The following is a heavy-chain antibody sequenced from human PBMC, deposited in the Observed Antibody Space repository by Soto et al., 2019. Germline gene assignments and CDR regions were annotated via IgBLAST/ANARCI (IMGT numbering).Heavy chain of an antibody. CDR3: ARVHCSSTSCYTPYYYGMDV. D-gene: IGHD2-2*02. CDR1: VFTFSSYA. CDR2: ISYDGSNK. J-gene: IGHJ6*02. Sequence: WVLRLSCAASVFTFSSYAMHWVRQAPGKGLEWVAVISYDGSNKYYADSVKGRFTISRDNSKNTLYLQMNSLRAEDTAVYYCARVHCSSTSCYTPYYYGMDVWGQGTTVTVSS. V-gene: IGHV3-30-3*01.